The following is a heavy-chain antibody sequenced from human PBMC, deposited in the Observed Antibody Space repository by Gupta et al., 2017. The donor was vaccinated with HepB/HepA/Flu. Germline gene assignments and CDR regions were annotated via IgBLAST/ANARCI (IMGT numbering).Heavy chain of an antibody. CDR3: AKGGVDFSIYFH. CDR1: GFTFNNYV. CDR2: ISSEGIT. J-gene: IGHJ4*02. V-gene: IGHV3-23*01. D-gene: IGHD4-11*01. Sequence: DVQLLESGGGLVQPGGSMRLSCVGSGFTFNNYVMTWVRQAPGKGLECVSKISSEGITKYADSVKGRFTISRDSSKNTLYLQMNSLRSEDTAIYYCAKGGVDFSIYFHWGQGTLVTVSS.